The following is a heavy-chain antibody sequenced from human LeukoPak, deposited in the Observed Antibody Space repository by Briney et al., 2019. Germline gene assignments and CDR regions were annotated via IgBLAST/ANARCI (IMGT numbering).Heavy chain of an antibody. CDR2: TSYDGSNK. D-gene: IGHD3-22*01. J-gene: IGHJ4*02. CDR1: GFTFSSYA. Sequence: GGSLRLSCTASGFTFSSYAMHWVRQAPGKGLEWVTITSYDGSNKHYADSVKGRFTISRDNSKNTLYLQMNSLRAEDTAVYYCATGVSGNDYDNSRHYLDFWGQGTLVTVSS. V-gene: IGHV3-30*04. CDR3: ATGVSGNDYDNSRHYLDF.